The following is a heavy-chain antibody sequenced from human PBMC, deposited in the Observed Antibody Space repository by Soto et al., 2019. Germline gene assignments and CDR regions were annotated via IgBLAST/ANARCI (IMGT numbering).Heavy chain of an antibody. J-gene: IGHJ4*02. D-gene: IGHD3-10*01. CDR3: ARRYYISGSYWLDY. Sequence: ASVKVSCKASGYTFTSYAMHWVRQAPGQRLEWMGWINAGNGNTKYSQKFQGQVTISADKSISTAFLQWSSLRAADSAMYYCARRYYISGSYWLDYWGQGTLVTVSS. CDR2: INAGNGNT. V-gene: IGHV1-3*01. CDR1: GYTFTSYA.